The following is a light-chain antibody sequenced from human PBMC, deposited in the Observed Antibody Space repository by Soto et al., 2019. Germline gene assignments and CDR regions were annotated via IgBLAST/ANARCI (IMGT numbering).Light chain of an antibody. V-gene: IGKV3-20*01. CDR2: GAS. CDR3: QLYGNSPKFT. Sequence: EIVVTQSPVTLSLSPGERATLSCRASETVAGAYLAWYQPRPGQAPRLPIYGASIRAAGIPDRFSGSGYDTDFTLTISNLEPEDSAVYYCQLYGNSPKFTFGPGTKVDI. CDR1: ETVAGAY. J-gene: IGKJ3*01.